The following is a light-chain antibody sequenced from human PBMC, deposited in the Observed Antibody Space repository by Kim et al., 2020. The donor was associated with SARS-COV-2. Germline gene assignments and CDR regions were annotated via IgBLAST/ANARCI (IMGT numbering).Light chain of an antibody. J-gene: IGKJ4*01. Sequence: SSCPGATAALSARDSISVSIYLAWYQPKPAHAPRIPVSDTSARATRITARFSGCGSGITFSITSGRPEPDDFADYYCQRHSNWPTFGGGTKLDIK. V-gene: IGKV3-11*01. CDR3: QRHSNWPT. CDR2: DTS. CDR1: ISVSIY.